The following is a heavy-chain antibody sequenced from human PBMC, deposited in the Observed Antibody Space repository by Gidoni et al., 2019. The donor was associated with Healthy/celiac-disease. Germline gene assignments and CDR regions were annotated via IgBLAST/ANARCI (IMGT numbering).Heavy chain of an antibody. Sequence: QVQLVQSGAEVKKPGASVKVSCKASGYTFTSYYMHWVRQAPGQGLEWMGIINPSGGSTSYAQKFQGRVTMTRDTSTSTVYMELSSLRSEDTAVYYCARDRLNYYDSSGYLGYYFDYWGQGTLVTVSS. CDR3: ARDRLNYYDSSGYLGYYFDY. V-gene: IGHV1-46*01. CDR2: INPSGGST. D-gene: IGHD3-22*01. J-gene: IGHJ4*02. CDR1: GYTFTSYY.